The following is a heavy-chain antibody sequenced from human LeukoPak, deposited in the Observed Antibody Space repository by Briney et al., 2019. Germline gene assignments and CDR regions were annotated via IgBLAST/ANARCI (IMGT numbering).Heavy chain of an antibody. J-gene: IGHJ4*02. CDR1: GFTVSSNY. CDR3: ARDFGNSYCSSTSCSDY. CDR2: IYSGGST. V-gene: IGHV3-66*02. D-gene: IGHD2-2*01. Sequence: PGGSLRLSCAASGFTVSSNYMSWVRQAPGKGLEWVSVIYSGGSTYYADSVKGRFTISRDNSKNTLYLQMNSLRAEDTAVYYCARDFGNSYCSSTSCSDYWGQGTLATVSS.